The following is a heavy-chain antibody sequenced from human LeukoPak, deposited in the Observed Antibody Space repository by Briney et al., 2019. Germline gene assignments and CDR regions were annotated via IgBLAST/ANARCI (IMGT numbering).Heavy chain of an antibody. J-gene: IGHJ5*02. D-gene: IGHD2-2*02. V-gene: IGHV3-21*01. CDR2: ISSSSSYI. CDR1: GFTFSSYS. Sequence: GGSLRLSCAASGFTFSSYSMNWVRQAPGKGLEWVSSISSSSSYIYYADSVKGRFTISRDNAKNSLYLQMNSLRAEDTAVYYCARDEEGYTGQNWFDPWGQGTLVTVSS. CDR3: ARDEEGYTGQNWFDP.